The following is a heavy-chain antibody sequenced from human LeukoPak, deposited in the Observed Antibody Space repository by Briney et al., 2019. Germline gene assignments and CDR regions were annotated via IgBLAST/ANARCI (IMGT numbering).Heavy chain of an antibody. D-gene: IGHD4-17*01. Sequence: SETLSLTCTVSGGSISSSSYYWGWIRQPPGKGLEWIGSIYYSGSTYYNPSLKSRVTISVDTSKNQFSLKLSSVTAADTAVYYCASGHYGDYVVWFDPWGQGTLVTVPS. CDR3: ASGHYGDYVVWFDP. V-gene: IGHV4-39*01. CDR2: IYYSGST. J-gene: IGHJ5*02. CDR1: GGSISSSSYY.